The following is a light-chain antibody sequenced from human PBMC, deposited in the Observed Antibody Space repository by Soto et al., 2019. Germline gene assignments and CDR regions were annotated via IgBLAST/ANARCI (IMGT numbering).Light chain of an antibody. J-gene: IGLJ2*01. CDR3: ETWDSNIRV. CDR2: LEGSGSY. Sequence: QSVLTQSSSASASLRSSVKLTCTLSSGHRSYIIAWHQQQPGKAPRYLMKLEGSGSYNKGSGVPDRFSGSSSGAERYLTMSNLQSEDEADYYCETWDSNIRVFGGGTKLTVL. V-gene: IGLV4-60*03. CDR1: SGHRSYI.